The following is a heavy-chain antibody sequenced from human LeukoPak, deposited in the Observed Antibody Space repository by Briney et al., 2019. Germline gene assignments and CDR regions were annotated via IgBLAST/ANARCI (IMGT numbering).Heavy chain of an antibody. V-gene: IGHV3-33*06. J-gene: IGHJ4*02. D-gene: IGHD6-13*01. CDR3: AKQGTFSSSSSWFLDS. CDR1: GFTFSRYG. CDR2: IWFDGSNQ. Sequence: GGSLRLSCAASGFTFSRYGIHWVRQAPGKGLEWVAVIWFDGSNQEYAESVKGGFTISRDNSKNTLHLQMTSLRVEDTAMYYCAKQGTFSSSSSWFLDSWGQGTLVTVSS.